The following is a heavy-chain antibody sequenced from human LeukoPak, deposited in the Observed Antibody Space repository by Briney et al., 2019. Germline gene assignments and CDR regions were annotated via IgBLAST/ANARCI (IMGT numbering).Heavy chain of an antibody. CDR2: IYTSGST. D-gene: IGHD6-19*01. J-gene: IGHJ3*02. CDR3: ARDHLYSSGWYLGYDAFDI. CDR1: GGSISSGSYY. Sequence: PSETLSLTCTVSGGSISSGSYYWSWIRQPAGKGLEWIGRIYTSGSTNYNPPLKSRVTISVDTSKNQFSLKLSSVTAADTAVYYCARDHLYSSGWYLGYDAFDIWGQGTMVTVSS. V-gene: IGHV4-61*02.